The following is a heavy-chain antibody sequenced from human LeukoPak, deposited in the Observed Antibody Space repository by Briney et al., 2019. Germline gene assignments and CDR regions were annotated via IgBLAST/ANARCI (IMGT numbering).Heavy chain of an antibody. V-gene: IGHV3-33*08. CDR1: GFTFSSYG. CDR3: VIAAAEVDY. D-gene: IGHD6-13*01. J-gene: IGHJ4*02. Sequence: GRSLRLSCAASGFTFSSYGMHWVRQAPGKGLEWVAVIWYDGSNKYYADSVKGRFTISRDNSKNTLYPQMNSLRAEDTAVYYCVIAAAEVDYWGQGTLVTVSS. CDR2: IWYDGSNK.